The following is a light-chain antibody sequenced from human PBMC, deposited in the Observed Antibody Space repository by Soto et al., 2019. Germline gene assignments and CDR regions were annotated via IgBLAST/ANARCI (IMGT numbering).Light chain of an antibody. J-gene: IGKJ4*01. CDR1: QGITSF. Sequence: DIQLTQSPSFLSASVGDRVSMTCRASQGITSFLAWYQQILGKAPKLLIYTASTLQSGVPPRFSGSGSGTEFTLTISSLQPEDFGTYYCPQLNSYPLTFGGGTRVAIK. V-gene: IGKV1-9*01. CDR2: TAS. CDR3: PQLNSYPLT.